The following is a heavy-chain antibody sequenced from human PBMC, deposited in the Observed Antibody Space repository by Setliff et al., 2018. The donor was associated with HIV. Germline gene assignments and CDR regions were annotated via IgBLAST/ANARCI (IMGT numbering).Heavy chain of an antibody. CDR3: ARRGNDYLWRNWFDP. J-gene: IGHJ5*02. V-gene: IGHV4-61*09. CDR2: IYTSGST. D-gene: IGHD4-17*01. Sequence: LSLTCTVSGGSISSDSHYWNWIRQPAGKGLEWIGHIYTSGSTNYNPSLKSRVTISVDTSKIQSSLKLSSVTAADTAVYYCARRGNDYLWRNWFDPWGQGTLVTVSS. CDR1: GGSISSDSHY.